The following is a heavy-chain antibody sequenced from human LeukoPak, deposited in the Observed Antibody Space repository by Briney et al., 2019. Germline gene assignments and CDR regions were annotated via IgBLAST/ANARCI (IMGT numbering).Heavy chain of an antibody. CDR1: GGSISSGSYY. V-gene: IGHV4-61*02. CDR3: ARRSGSYYWFDP. Sequence: ASETLSLTCSVSGGSISSGSYYWSWIRQPAGKGLEWIGRIYSSGSTNYNPSLKSRVTISVDTSKNQFSLKLSSVTAADTAVYYCARRSGSYYWFDPWGQGTLVTVSS. D-gene: IGHD3-10*01. CDR2: IYSSGST. J-gene: IGHJ5*02.